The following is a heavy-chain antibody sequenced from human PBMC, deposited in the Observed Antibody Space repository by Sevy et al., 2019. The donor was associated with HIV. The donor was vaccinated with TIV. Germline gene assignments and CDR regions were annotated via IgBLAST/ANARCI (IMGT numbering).Heavy chain of an antibody. CDR2: FDPEDGER. CDR3: AATREYYYGNSGYFDY. Sequence: ASVKVSCKVSEYTLTKLSMHWVRQAPGKGLEWMGSFDPEDGERIYAQNFQGRVTMSEDTSTDTAYMDLSSLRSDDTAVYFCAATREYYYGNSGYFDYWGQGTLVTVSS. J-gene: IGHJ4*02. D-gene: IGHD3-22*01. V-gene: IGHV1-24*01. CDR1: EYTLTKLS.